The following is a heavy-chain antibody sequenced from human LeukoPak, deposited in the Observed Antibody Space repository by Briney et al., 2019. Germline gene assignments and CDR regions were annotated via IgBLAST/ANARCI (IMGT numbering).Heavy chain of an antibody. CDR3: AKDLTNWGDY. D-gene: IGHD7-27*01. CDR2: LSGSDGST. J-gene: IGHJ4*02. V-gene: IGHV3-23*01. Sequence: GGSLRLSCAASGFIFSNYAMSWVRQAPGEGLEWVSTLSGSDGSTYYADSVKGRFTISRDNSRNTLYLQMNGLRAEDTAVYYCAKDLTNWGDYWGQGTLVTVSS. CDR1: GFIFSNYA.